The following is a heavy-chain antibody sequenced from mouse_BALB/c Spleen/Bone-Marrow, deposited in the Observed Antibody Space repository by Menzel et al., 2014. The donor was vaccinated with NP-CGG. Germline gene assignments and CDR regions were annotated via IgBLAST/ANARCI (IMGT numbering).Heavy chain of an antibody. CDR2: IWSDGST. CDR1: GFSLTSYS. V-gene: IGHV2-6-1*01. D-gene: IGHD2-4*01. Sequence: VKVVESGPGLVAPSQSLSNTCTISGFSLTSYSVHWVRRPPGKGLEWLVVIWSDGSTTYNSALKSRLSISKDNSKSQVFLKIYSLQTDDTAIYYCARQPAYYDSPMDYWGQGTSVTVSS. CDR3: ARQPAYYDSPMDY. J-gene: IGHJ4*01.